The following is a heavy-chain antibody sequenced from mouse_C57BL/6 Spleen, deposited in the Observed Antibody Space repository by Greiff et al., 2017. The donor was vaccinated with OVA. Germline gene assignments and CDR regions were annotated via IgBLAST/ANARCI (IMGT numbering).Heavy chain of an antibody. D-gene: IGHD1-1*01. CDR2: IWGVGST. V-gene: IGHV2-6*01. CDR1: GFSLTSYG. Sequence: QVQLQQSGPGLVAPSQSLSITCTVSGFSLTSYGVDWVRQSPGKGLEWLGVIWGVGSTNYNSALKSRLNISKDNSKSQVFLKMNSLQTDDTAMYYCASGDYGSPFAYWGQGTLVTVSA. CDR3: ASGDYGSPFAY. J-gene: IGHJ3*01.